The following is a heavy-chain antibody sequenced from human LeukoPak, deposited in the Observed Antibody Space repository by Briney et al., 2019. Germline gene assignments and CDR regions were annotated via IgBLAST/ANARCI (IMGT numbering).Heavy chain of an antibody. CDR3: ARDSTYCSGGSCYTSFDY. J-gene: IGHJ4*02. D-gene: IGHD2-15*01. Sequence: GGSLRLSCAASGFTFDDYGMSWVRQAPGKGLEWVSGISGSGGSTYYADSVKGRFTISRDNSKNTLYLQMNSLRAEDTAVYYCARDSTYCSGGSCYTSFDYWGQGTLVTVSS. CDR2: ISGSGGST. V-gene: IGHV3-23*01. CDR1: GFTFDDYG.